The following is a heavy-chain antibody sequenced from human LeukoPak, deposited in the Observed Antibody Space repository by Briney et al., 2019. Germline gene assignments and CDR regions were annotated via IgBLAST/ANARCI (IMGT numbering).Heavy chain of an antibody. CDR1: GFTFSRDN. D-gene: IGHD2-2*01. CDR2: MPYDGGNK. V-gene: IGHV3-30*02. Sequence: GGSLRLSCAASGFTFSRDNLHWVRQAPGKGLEWVAFMPYDGGNKYYADSVKGRFTISRDNSKNTLYLEMNSLTAEDTAVYYCAKLRIVVVPAPLDPWGQGTLVTVSS. CDR3: AKLRIVVVPAPLDP. J-gene: IGHJ5*02.